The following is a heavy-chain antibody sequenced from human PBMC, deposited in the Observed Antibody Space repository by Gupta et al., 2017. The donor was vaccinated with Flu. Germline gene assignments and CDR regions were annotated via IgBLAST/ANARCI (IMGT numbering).Heavy chain of an antibody. CDR1: TFSSYG. Sequence: TFSSYGMNWVRQVPGKGLEWLSYISGSGTTIYYADSVKGRFTISRDNAKNSLYLQMNSLRAEDTAVYYCASDDYDSSGTHFWGQGTLVTVSS. V-gene: IGHV3-48*01. D-gene: IGHD3-22*01. CDR2: ISGSGTTI. CDR3: ASDDYDSSGTHF. J-gene: IGHJ4*02.